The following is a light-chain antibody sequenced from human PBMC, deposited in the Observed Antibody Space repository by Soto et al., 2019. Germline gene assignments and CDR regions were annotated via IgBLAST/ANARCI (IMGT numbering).Light chain of an antibody. Sequence: EILMTQSPSTLSVSPGERATLSCRASQSVSSYLAWYQQKPGQAPRLLIYGASTRATGIPARFSGGGSGTEFTLTISRLEPEYVAVYYCQQYGSSITLGQGTRLEIK. CDR2: GAS. CDR1: QSVSSY. CDR3: QQYGSSIT. J-gene: IGKJ5*01. V-gene: IGKV3-15*01.